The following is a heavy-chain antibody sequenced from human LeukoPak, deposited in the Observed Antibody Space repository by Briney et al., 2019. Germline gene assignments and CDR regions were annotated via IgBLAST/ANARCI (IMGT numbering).Heavy chain of an antibody. CDR1: GFTFSSYG. CDR2: ISYDGSNK. J-gene: IGHJ4*02. CDR3: AKDWGRWGLLPAY. Sequence: GGSLRLSCAASGFTFSSYGMHWVRQAPGKGLEWVAVISYDGSNKYYADSVKGRFTISRDNSKNTLYLQMNSLRAEDTAVYYCAKDWGRWGLLPAYWGQGTLVTVSS. D-gene: IGHD1-26*01. V-gene: IGHV3-30*18.